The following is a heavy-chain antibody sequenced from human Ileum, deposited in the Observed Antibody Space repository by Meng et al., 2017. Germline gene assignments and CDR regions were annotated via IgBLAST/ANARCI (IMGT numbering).Heavy chain of an antibody. CDR1: SGSLTSSGSY. D-gene: IGHD4-17*01. Sequence: QLQLQVSGPGLLEPSETLSLTCVVSSGSLTSSGSYWGWVRQSPGKGLEWIATIYYRGTTYYNPSLKSRVTISIDTSKSQVSLEMASVVAADSGLFHCARGTDYGDSYYFDFWGPGFLVTVSS. CDR2: IYYRGTT. V-gene: IGHV4-39*02. CDR3: ARGTDYGDSYYFDF. J-gene: IGHJ4*01.